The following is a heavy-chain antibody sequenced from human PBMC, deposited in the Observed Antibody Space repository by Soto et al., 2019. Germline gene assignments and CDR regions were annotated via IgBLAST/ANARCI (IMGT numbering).Heavy chain of an antibody. J-gene: IGHJ4*02. V-gene: IGHV3-30-3*01. Sequence: QVQLVESGGGVVQPGRSLRLSCAASGFTFSSYAMHWVRQAPGKGLEWVAVISYDGSNKYYADSVKGRFTISRDNSKNTLYLQMNSLRAEDTAMYYCARVVSGWYYFDYWGQGTLVTVSS. CDR3: ARVVSGWYYFDY. D-gene: IGHD6-19*01. CDR2: ISYDGSNK. CDR1: GFTFSSYA.